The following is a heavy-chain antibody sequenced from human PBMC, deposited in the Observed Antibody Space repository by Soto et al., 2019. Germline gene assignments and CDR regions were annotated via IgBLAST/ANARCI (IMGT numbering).Heavy chain of an antibody. V-gene: IGHV3-48*03. J-gene: IGHJ4*02. D-gene: IGHD3-16*01. CDR1: GFTFSSYA. CDR2: ISDNGSPI. CDR3: ASRGERESIEY. Sequence: EVHLVESGGGLVQPGGSLRLSCAASGFTFSSYAMNWVRQAPGKGLEWLSYISDNGSPIYYTDSVKGRFTISRDNAKNSLYLQMNSLRAEDTAVYYCASRGERESIEYWGQGTVVTVSS.